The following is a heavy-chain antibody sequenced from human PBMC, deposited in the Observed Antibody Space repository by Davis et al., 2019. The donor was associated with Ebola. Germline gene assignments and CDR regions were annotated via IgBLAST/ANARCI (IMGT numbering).Heavy chain of an antibody. V-gene: IGHV3-7*01. J-gene: IGHJ4*02. CDR3: ARDNYWKLDD. D-gene: IGHD4-11*01. CDR2: IFHDGSEK. CDR1: GSTFSESW. Sequence: GESLKISCAASGSTFSESWIGWVRQAPGKGLEWLGNIFHDGSEKYSPAPVKGRFTISNDNARKSFYLQMNSLRVEDTAVYYCARDNYWKLDDWGQGILVTVSS.